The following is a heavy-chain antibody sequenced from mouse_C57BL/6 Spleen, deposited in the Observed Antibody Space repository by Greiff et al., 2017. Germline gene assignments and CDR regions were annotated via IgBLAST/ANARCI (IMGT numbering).Heavy chain of an antibody. V-gene: IGHV1-54*01. CDR1: GYAFTNYL. CDR3: ARSREAYYFDY. Sequence: VQLQQSGAELVRPGTSVKVSCKASGYAFTNYLIEWVKQRPGQGLEWIGVINPGSGGTNYNEKFKGKATLTADKSSSTAYMQLSSLTSEDSAVYFCARSREAYYFDYWGQGTTLTVSS. CDR2: INPGSGGT. J-gene: IGHJ2*01.